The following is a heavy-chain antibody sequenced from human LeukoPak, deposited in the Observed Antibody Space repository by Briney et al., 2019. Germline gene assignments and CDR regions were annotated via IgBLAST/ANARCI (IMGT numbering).Heavy chain of an antibody. V-gene: IGHV3-30*04. CDR1: GFTFSTYA. CDR3: ARARSSYGYGDAFDI. CDR2: ISYDGSSK. D-gene: IGHD5-18*01. J-gene: IGHJ3*02. Sequence: GRSLRLSCAASGFTFSTYAMHWVRQAPGKGLEGVAVISYDGSSKYYADSVKGRFTISRDNSKNTLYLQMNSLRAEDTAVYYCARARSSYGYGDAFDIWGQGTMVTVSS.